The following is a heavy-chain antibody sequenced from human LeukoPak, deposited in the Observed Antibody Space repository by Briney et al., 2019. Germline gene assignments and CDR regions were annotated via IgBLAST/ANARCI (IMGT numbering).Heavy chain of an antibody. CDR2: ISGSGGST. CDR3: AKGGDDFWSGYSDY. Sequence: GGSLRLSCAASGFTFSSYAMSWVRQVPGKGLEWVSAISGSGGSTYYADSVKGRFTISRDNSKNTLYLQMNSLRAEDTAVYYCAKGGDDFWSGYSDYWGQGTLVTVSS. V-gene: IGHV3-23*01. D-gene: IGHD3-3*01. J-gene: IGHJ4*02. CDR1: GFTFSSYA.